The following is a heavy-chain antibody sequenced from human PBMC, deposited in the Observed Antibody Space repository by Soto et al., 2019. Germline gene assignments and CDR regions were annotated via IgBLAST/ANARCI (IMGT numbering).Heavy chain of an antibody. CDR3: STMVIFDSSGNKGGY. CDR2: IKSKTDGGTT. Sequence: EVQLVESGGGVVKPGGSLRLSCAASGFTFNNAWMNWVRQAPGKGLEWVGRIKSKTDGGTTDYAASVKGRFTISRDDSKNTLYLQMNSLKTEDTAVYYCSTMVIFDSSGNKGGYRGQGTLVTVSS. J-gene: IGHJ4*02. D-gene: IGHD3-22*01. V-gene: IGHV3-15*07. CDR1: GFTFNNAW.